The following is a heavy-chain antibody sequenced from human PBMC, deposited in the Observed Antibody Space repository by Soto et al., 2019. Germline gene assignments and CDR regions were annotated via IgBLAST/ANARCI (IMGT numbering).Heavy chain of an antibody. CDR2: ISYDESKT. CDR1: GFAFRFYG. Sequence: QVRLVESGGGVVQPGRSLRLSCAASGFAFRFYGMHWVRQAPGKGLEWVTTISYDESKTYYADSVKGRFIISRDNSKNTVYLQMDSLRSEDTAVYYCAKMYGDYAFWYYGMDVWGQGTTVTVSS. V-gene: IGHV3-30*18. D-gene: IGHD4-17*01. J-gene: IGHJ6*02. CDR3: AKMYGDYAFWYYGMDV.